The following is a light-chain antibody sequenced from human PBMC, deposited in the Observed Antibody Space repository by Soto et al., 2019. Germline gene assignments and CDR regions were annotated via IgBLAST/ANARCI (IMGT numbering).Light chain of an antibody. J-gene: IGKJ1*01. V-gene: IGKV1-39*01. Sequence: DIQMTQSPSSLSASVGDRVTITCRASQSISSYLNWYQQKPGKAPKLLIYAASSLQSGVPSRFSGSGSGTDFTLTISSLKPEDFATDYCQQSYSTHLTFGQGTKVEIK. CDR2: AAS. CDR3: QQSYSTHLT. CDR1: QSISSY.